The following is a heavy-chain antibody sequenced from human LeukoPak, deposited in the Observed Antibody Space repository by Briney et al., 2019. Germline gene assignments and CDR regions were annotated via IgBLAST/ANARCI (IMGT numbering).Heavy chain of an antibody. J-gene: IGHJ4*02. Sequence: PGGSLRLSCAASGFAFSSYGMHWVRQAPGKGLEWVAFIRYDGSNKYYADSVKGRFTISRDNSKSTLYLQMNSLRAEDTAVYYCAKDLYYDSSGYYADYWGQGTLVTVSS. V-gene: IGHV3-30*02. D-gene: IGHD3-22*01. CDR1: GFAFSSYG. CDR2: IRYDGSNK. CDR3: AKDLYYDSSGYYADY.